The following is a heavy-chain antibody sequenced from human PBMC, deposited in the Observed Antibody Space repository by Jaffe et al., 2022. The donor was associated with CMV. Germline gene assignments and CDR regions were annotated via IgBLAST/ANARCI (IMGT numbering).Heavy chain of an antibody. CDR2: IIPILGIA. J-gene: IGHJ6*03. V-gene: IGHV1-69*09. CDR3: ARDRKTFGVVIIRGIWNYMDV. D-gene: IGHD3-3*01. Sequence: QVQLVQSGAEVKKPGSSVKVSCKASGGTFSSYAISWVRQAPGQGLEWMGRIIPILGIANYAQKFQGRVTITADKSTSTAYMELSSLRSEDTAVYYCARDRKTFGVVIIRGIWNYMDVWGKGTTVTVSS. CDR1: GGTFSSYA.